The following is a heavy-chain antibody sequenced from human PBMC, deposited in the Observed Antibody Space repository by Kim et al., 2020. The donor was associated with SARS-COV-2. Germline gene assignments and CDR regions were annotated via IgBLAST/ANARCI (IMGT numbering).Heavy chain of an antibody. Sequence: GGSLRLSCAASGFTFDDYAMHWVRQAPGKGLEWVSLISGDGGSTYYADSVKGRFTISRDNSKNSLYLQMNSLRTEDTALYYCAKESDTPYYYYGMDVWGQGTTVTVSS. CDR2: ISGDGGST. CDR3: AKESDTPYYYYGMDV. V-gene: IGHV3-43*02. CDR1: GFTFDDYA. D-gene: IGHD3-9*01. J-gene: IGHJ6*02.